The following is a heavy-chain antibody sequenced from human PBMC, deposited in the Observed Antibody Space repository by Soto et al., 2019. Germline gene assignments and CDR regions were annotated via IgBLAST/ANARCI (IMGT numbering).Heavy chain of an antibody. CDR3: ARDKAAVVGMDV. J-gene: IGHJ6*02. CDR2: VFPIFGDT. Sequence: QVHMVQSGAEVKKPGSSVKVSCKVFGGGFRSFATSWVRQAPGQGLEWMGKVFPIFGDTNYAQKFQGRLTLTADDSTSTAYMELSSLRSDDTAVYYCARDKAAVVGMDVWGQGTTVIVSS. CDR1: GGGFRSFA. D-gene: IGHD2-15*01. V-gene: IGHV1-69*13.